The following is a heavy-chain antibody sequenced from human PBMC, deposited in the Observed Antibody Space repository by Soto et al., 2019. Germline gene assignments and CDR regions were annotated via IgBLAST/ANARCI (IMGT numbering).Heavy chain of an antibody. CDR1: GDSFNNDG. D-gene: IGHD3-9*01. J-gene: IGHJ6*02. Sequence: QVQLVQSGAEVKKPGSSVKVSCKASGDSFNNDGVNWVRQAPGQGLEWVGGIIPHFGPAKYPQKCQGRATITAATPTNTVFMELLSLTSDDTAIYYCARAALLDWHNYFALDVWGQGTSVTVSS. CDR3: ARAALLDWHNYFALDV. CDR2: IIPHFGPA. V-gene: IGHV1-69*06.